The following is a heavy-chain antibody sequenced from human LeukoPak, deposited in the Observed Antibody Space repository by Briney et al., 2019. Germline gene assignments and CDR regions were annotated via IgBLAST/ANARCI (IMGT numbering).Heavy chain of an antibody. D-gene: IGHD5-24*01. J-gene: IGHJ3*02. V-gene: IGHV4-34*01. Sequence: SETLSLTCAVYGGSFSGYYWSLIRQPPGKGLEWIGEINHSGSTNYNPSLKSRVTISVDTSKNQFSLKLSSVTAADTAVYYCARGQSHDAFDIWGQGTMVTVSS. CDR1: GGSFSGYY. CDR2: INHSGST. CDR3: ARGQSHDAFDI.